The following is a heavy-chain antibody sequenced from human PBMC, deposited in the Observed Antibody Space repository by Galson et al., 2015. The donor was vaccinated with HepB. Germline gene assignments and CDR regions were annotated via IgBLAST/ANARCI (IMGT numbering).Heavy chain of an antibody. Sequence: SVKVSCKASGYTFTGYYMHWVRQAPGQGLEWMGWINPNSGGTNYAQKFQGRVTMTRDTSISTAYMELSRLRSDDTAVYYCAREGKLGYCTNGVCPSEHPWGQGTLVTVSS. D-gene: IGHD2-8*01. CDR1: GYTFTGYY. CDR3: AREGKLGYCTNGVCPSEHP. V-gene: IGHV1-2*02. CDR2: INPNSGGT. J-gene: IGHJ5*02.